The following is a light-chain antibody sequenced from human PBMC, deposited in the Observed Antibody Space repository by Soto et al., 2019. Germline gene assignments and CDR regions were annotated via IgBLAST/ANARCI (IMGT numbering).Light chain of an antibody. J-gene: IGKJ1*01. CDR3: QQYNNWPRT. V-gene: IGKV3-15*01. Sequence: EIVLTQSPETLSVSPGERATLSCRASQSVSSNLAWYQQKPGQAPRLLIYGASTRATGIPARFSGSGSGTEFTLTISSLQSEDFAVYYCQQYNNWPRTFGQGTKVDI. CDR1: QSVSSN. CDR2: GAS.